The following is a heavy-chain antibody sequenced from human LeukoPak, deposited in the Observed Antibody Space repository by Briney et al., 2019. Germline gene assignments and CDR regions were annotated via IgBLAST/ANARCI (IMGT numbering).Heavy chain of an antibody. D-gene: IGHD3-3*01. J-gene: IGHJ4*02. Sequence: GGSLRLSCAASGFIFHNAWMTWLRQAPGKGLEWVGRVKSNPDGGTADYAAPVKGRFIISRDDSKNTLYLQLNSLKTEDTAVYYCTTLSYDVHYWGQGTLVTVSS. CDR2: VKSNPDGGTA. CDR1: GFIFHNAW. CDR3: TTLSYDVHY. V-gene: IGHV3-15*05.